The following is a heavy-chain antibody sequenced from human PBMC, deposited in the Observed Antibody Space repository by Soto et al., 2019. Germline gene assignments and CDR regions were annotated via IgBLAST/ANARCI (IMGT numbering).Heavy chain of an antibody. D-gene: IGHD3-16*02. J-gene: IGHJ4*02. CDR3: ARSRLRLGELSYFDY. V-gene: IGHV1-69*06. CDR1: GGTFSSYA. CDR2: IIPIFGTA. Sequence: SVKVSCKASGGTFSSYAISWVRQAPGQGLEWMGGIIPIFGTANYAQKFQGRVTITADKSTSTAYMELSSLRSEDTAVYYCARSRLRLGELSYFDYWGQGTLVTVSS.